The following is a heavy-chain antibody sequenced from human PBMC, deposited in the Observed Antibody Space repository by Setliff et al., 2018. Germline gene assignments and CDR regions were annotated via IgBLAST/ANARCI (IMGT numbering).Heavy chain of an antibody. CDR2: INAANGNT. CDR3: ARERYFDY. J-gene: IGHJ4*02. Sequence: ASVKVSCKASGYTFSSYGVHWVRQAPGQRLEWMGWINAANGNTKYSQKFQGRVIMTRNTSISTAYLELNTLRSDDTAVYYCARERYFDYWGQGTLVTVSS. V-gene: IGHV1-3*01. CDR1: GYTFSSYG.